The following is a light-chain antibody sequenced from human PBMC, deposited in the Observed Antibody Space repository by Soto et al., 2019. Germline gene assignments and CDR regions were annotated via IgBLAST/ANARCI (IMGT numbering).Light chain of an antibody. Sequence: EIVLTQSPATLSLSPGERATLSCGASQSVSSSYLVWYQQKPGQAPRLLIYGASTRAAGIPDRFSGSGSGTEFTLTISGLQSDDFAVYYCQQFNNWPPWTFGQGTKVDI. CDR1: QSVSSSY. CDR2: GAS. V-gene: IGKV3-15*01. J-gene: IGKJ1*01. CDR3: QQFNNWPPWT.